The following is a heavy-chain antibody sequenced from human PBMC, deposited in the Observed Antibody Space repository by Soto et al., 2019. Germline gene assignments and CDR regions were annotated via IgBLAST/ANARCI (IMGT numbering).Heavy chain of an antibody. D-gene: IGHD5-18*01. CDR1: GFTFSTYG. V-gene: IGHV3-30*03. CDR2: ISNDGSDK. J-gene: IGHJ1*01. Sequence: QVQLVESGGGVVQPGRSLRLSCAASGFTFSTYGMHWVRQAPGKGLEWVAGISNDGSDKHYTDSVKGRFTISRDNSKNTLYVQVDSLRAEDTAVYYCATDVVSCGCLGTFQHWGQGTLVTVSS. CDR3: ATDVVSCGCLGTFQH.